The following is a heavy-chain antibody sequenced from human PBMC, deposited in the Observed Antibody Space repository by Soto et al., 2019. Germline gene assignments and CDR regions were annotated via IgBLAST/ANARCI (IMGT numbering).Heavy chain of an antibody. D-gene: IGHD3-22*01. J-gene: IGHJ3*02. CDR2: ISGSGGST. V-gene: IGHV3-23*01. CDR1: GFTFSSYA. CDR3: AKDQSSGYYLGEFRGAFDI. Sequence: GGSLRLSCAASGFTFSSYAMSWVRQAPGKGLEWVSAISGSGGSTYYADSVKGRFTISRDNSKNTLYLQMNSLRAEDTAVYYCAKDQSSGYYLGEFRGAFDIWGQGTMVTVSS.